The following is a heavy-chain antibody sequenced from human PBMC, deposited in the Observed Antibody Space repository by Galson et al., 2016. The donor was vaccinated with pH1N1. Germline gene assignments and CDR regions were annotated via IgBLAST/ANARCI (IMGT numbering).Heavy chain of an antibody. CDR1: GFIVSRNY. J-gene: IGHJ4*02. V-gene: IGHV3-66*01. Sequence: SLRLSCAASGFIVSRNYMSWVRQAPGKGLEWVSVTNNGEITYYADSVGGRFTISRDISRNTLYLQMNSLRADDTAIYFCARDSYCSREICYDPPLWGQGTLVTVSS. CDR3: ARDSYCSREICYDPPL. CDR2: TNNGEIT. D-gene: IGHD2-8*02.